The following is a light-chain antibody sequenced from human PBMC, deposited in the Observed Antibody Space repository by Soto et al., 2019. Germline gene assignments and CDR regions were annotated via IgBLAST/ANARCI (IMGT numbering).Light chain of an antibody. V-gene: IGKV3-11*01. J-gene: IGKJ5*01. CDR3: QKRSNWPIT. CDR1: QSVSSN. Sequence: DIVMTQSLASLSLSPGGRATLSCRASQSVSSNLAWYQQKTGQAPRLLIYDESNRATGIPDRLSGSGSGTDFNLTISRLEPEDFAVYYCQKRSNWPITCGQGTRLEIK. CDR2: DES.